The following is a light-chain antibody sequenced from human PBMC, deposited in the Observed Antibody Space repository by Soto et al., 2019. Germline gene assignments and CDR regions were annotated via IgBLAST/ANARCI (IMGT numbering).Light chain of an antibody. CDR1: SSDVGGYNY. Sequence: QSVLTQPASVSGSPGQSITISCTGTSSDVGGYNYVSWYQQHPGKAPKLMIYEVSNRPSGVSNRFSGSKSGNTASLTISGRQAEEEAAYYCSSYTRSSTLVFGTGTKLTVL. V-gene: IGLV2-14*01. CDR2: EVS. CDR3: SSYTRSSTLV. J-gene: IGLJ1*01.